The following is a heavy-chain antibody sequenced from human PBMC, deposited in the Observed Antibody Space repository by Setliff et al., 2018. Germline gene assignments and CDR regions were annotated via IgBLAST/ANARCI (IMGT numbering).Heavy chain of an antibody. Sequence: SETLSLTCTVSGGSISSSSYYWGWIRQPPGKGLEWIGSIYYSGSTYYNPSLKSRVTISVDTSKNQFSLKLSSVTAADTAVYYCARTSYDDTRGYYLPYWGQGTLVTVSS. J-gene: IGHJ4*01. CDR2: IYYSGST. V-gene: IGHV4-39*07. D-gene: IGHD3-16*01. CDR1: GGSISSSSYY. CDR3: ARTSYDDTRGYYLPY.